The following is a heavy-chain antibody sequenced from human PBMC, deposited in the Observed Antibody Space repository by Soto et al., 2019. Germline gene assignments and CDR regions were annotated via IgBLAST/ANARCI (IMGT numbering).Heavy chain of an antibody. CDR3: ARDSSVATIMVYYYYGMDA. D-gene: IGHD5-12*01. CDR2: INPSGGST. J-gene: IGHJ6*02. V-gene: IGHV1-46*01. CDR1: GYTFTSYY. Sequence: ASVKVSCKASGYTFTSYYMHWVRQAPGQGLEWMGIINPSGGSTSYAQKFQGRVTMTRDTSTSTVYMELSSLRSEDTAVYYCARDSSVATIMVYYYYGMDAWGQGTTVTVSS.